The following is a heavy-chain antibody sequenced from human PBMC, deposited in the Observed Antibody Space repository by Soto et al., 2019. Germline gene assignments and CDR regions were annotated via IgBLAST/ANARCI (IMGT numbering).Heavy chain of an antibody. V-gene: IGHV3-7*03. CDR3: VREQGWELRYNWFDP. CDR1: GFIFSSYW. J-gene: IGHJ5*02. Sequence: GGSLRLSCAASGFIFSSYWMSWVRQVPGKGLEWVANIKKDGSETYCGDSVKGRCTISRDNAKKSLFLQLKSLRADDTAVYYCVREQGWELRYNWFDPWGQGTQVTVSS. D-gene: IGHD1-26*01. CDR2: IKKDGSET.